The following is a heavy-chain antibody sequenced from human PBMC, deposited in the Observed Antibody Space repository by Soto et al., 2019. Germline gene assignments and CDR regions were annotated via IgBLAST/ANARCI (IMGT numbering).Heavy chain of an antibody. J-gene: IGHJ4*02. D-gene: IGHD3-22*01. CDR1: GYSFTSYW. CDR3: ARRRPFYYDSSSYSFDN. V-gene: IGHV5-51*01. Sequence: PGESLKISCKGSGYSFTSYWIGWVRQMPGKGLEWMGIIYPGDSDTRYSPSFQGQVTISADKSISTAYLQWSSLKASDTAMYYCARRRPFYYDSSSYSFDNLGQGTLLTISS. CDR2: IYPGDSDT.